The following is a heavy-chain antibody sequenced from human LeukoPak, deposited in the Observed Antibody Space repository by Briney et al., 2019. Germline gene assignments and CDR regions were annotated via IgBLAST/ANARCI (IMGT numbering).Heavy chain of an antibody. D-gene: IGHD5-12*01. J-gene: IGHJ4*02. CDR2: IVPSLDIV. CDR3: ARGFVDIVATTLDY. V-gene: IGHV1-69*04. Sequence: SVKVSCKPSGGTFSDYAISWVRQAPGQGLEWMGRIVPSLDIVNIAPKFQGRVTLTADKSTTTAYMELTSLRSEDTAVYYCARGFVDIVATTLDYWGQGTLVTVSS. CDR1: GGTFSDYA.